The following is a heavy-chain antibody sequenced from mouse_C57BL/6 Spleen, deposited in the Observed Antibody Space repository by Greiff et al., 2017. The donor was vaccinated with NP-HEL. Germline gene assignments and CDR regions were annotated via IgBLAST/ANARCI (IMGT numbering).Heavy chain of an antibody. Sequence: DVKLVESEGGLVQPGSSMKLSCTASGFTFSDYYMAWVRQVPEKGLEWVANINYDGSSTYYLDSLKSRFIISRDNAKNILYLQMSSLTSEDTATYYCARDGSSFDYWGQGTTLTVSS. CDR2: INYDGSST. CDR1: GFTFSDYY. D-gene: IGHD1-1*01. CDR3: ARDGSSFDY. J-gene: IGHJ2*01. V-gene: IGHV5-16*01.